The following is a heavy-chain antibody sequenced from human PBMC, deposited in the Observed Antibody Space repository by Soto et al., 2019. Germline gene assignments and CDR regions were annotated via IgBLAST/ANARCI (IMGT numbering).Heavy chain of an antibody. J-gene: IGHJ3*02. CDR1: GGSISSGDYY. CDR2: IYYSGST. D-gene: IGHD3-22*01. CDR3: ARDGRGGYYPRGAFDI. V-gene: IGHV4-30-4*01. Sequence: SETLSLTCTVSGGSISSGDYYWSWIRQPPGKGLEWIGYIYYSGSTYYNPSLKSRVTISVDTSKNQFSLKLSSVTAADTAVYYCARDGRGGYYPRGAFDIWGQGTMVTVS.